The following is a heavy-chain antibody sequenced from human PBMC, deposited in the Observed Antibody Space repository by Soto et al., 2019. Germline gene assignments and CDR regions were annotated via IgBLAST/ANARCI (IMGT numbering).Heavy chain of an antibody. CDR3: ARLGSAEAILYDS. J-gene: IGHJ4*02. CDR2: IYPGASDT. V-gene: IGHV5-51*01. D-gene: IGHD6-25*01. Sequence: GESLKNCCKGSGYSFTSYWIGWVRQMPGKGLELMGIIYPGASDTRYSPSFQGQVTISADKSISTAYLQWSSLKASDTAIYFCARLGSAEAILYDSWGQGTLDTVSS. CDR1: GYSFTSYW.